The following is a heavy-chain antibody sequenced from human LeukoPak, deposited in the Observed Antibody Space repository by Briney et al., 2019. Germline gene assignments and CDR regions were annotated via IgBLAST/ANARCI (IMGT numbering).Heavy chain of an antibody. Sequence: GGSLRLSCAASGFTFSSYAMHWVRQAPGKGLEWVAVIPYDGSNKYYADSVKGRFTISRDNSKNTLYLQMNSLRAEDTAVYYCARGLGDRLFWGQGTLVTVSS. D-gene: IGHD2-21*01. J-gene: IGHJ1*01. CDR2: IPYDGSNK. CDR3: ARGLGDRLF. CDR1: GFTFSSYA. V-gene: IGHV3-30-3*01.